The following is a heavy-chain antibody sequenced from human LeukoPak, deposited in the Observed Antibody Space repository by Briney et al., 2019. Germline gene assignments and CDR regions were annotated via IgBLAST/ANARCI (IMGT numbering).Heavy chain of an antibody. J-gene: IGHJ4*02. Sequence: PGRSLRLSCAASGFTFSSYAMHWVRQAPGKGLEWVAVISYDGSNKYYADSVKGRFTISRDNSKNTLYLQMNSLRAEDTAVYYCAKAGPVRIQLWLTPPAGRFDYWGQGTLVTVSS. D-gene: IGHD5-18*01. CDR3: AKAGPVRIQLWLTPPAGRFDY. V-gene: IGHV3-30*04. CDR2: ISYDGSNK. CDR1: GFTFSSYA.